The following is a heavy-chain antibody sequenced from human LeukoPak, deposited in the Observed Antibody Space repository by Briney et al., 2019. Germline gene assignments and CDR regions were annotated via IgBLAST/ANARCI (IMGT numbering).Heavy chain of an antibody. CDR1: GVPFSASW. V-gene: IGHV3-21*01. J-gene: IGHJ5*02. Sequence: GGSLRLSCAASGVPFSASWMNWVRQAPGKGLEWVSSISSGSSYIYYADSVKGRFTISRDNAKNSLYLQMNSLRAEDTAVYYCARDLSSSYCGGDCALGNWFDPWGQGTLVTVSS. CDR3: ARDLSSSYCGGDCALGNWFDP. CDR2: ISSGSSYI. D-gene: IGHD2-21*02.